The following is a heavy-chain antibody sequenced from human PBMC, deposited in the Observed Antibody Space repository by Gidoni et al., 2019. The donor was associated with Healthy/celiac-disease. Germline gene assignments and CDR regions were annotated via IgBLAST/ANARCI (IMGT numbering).Heavy chain of an antibody. CDR3: ARPRIAVAGTLDAFDI. Sequence: EVQLVESGGGLVQPGGSLRLSCAASGFTVSSNYMSWVRQAPGKGLEWVSVIYSGGSTYYADSVKGRFTISRDNSKNTLYLQMTSLRAEDTAVYYCARPRIAVAGTLDAFDIWGQGTMVTVSS. V-gene: IGHV3-66*04. J-gene: IGHJ3*02. CDR1: GFTVSSNY. D-gene: IGHD6-19*01. CDR2: IYSGGST.